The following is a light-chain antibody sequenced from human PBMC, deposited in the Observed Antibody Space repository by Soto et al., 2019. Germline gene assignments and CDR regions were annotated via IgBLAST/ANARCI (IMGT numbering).Light chain of an antibody. CDR1: QSVSSSY. V-gene: IGKV3-20*01. CDR2: GAS. CDR3: QQYGSSTRT. Sequence: EIVMTQSPATLSLSPWERATPSCGASQSVSSSYLAWYQQKPGQAPRLLICGASSRATGIPDRFSGSGSGTDFALTISRLEPEDFAVYSCQQYGSSTRTFGQGTKVDI. J-gene: IGKJ1*01.